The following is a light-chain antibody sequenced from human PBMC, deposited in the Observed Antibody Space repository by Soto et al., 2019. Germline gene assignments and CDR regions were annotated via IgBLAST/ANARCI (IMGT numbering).Light chain of an antibody. V-gene: IGLV1-44*01. J-gene: IGLJ2*01. CDR1: SSNIGSNP. Sequence: QSVLTQPPSASGTPGQRVTISCSGSSSNIGSNPVNWYQQLPGAAPKLLIYHGNPRPSGVPDRFSGSKSGTSASLAIGGLQSEDEADYFCAAWDDTLNGVVFGGGTKLTVL. CDR3: AAWDDTLNGVV. CDR2: HGN.